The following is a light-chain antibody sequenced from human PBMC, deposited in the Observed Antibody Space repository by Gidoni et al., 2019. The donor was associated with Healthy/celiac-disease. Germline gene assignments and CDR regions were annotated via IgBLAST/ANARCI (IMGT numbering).Light chain of an antibody. Sequence: DIVMTQSPDSLAVSLGERATINCKSSQSVLYSSNNKNYLAWYQQKPGQPPKLLIYWASTRESGVPDRFSGSGSGTDFTFTISSLQAEDVAVYYCQQYYSTFWTFGQGTKVEIK. CDR1: QSVLYSSNNKNY. J-gene: IGKJ1*01. CDR3: QQYYSTFWT. V-gene: IGKV4-1*01. CDR2: WAS.